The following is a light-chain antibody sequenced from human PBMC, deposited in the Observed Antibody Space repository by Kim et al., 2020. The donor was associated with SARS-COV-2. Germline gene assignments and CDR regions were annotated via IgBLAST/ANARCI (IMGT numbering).Light chain of an antibody. CDR2: STI. CDR1: SGSVSTSHN. Sequence: QTVVTQEPSFSVSPGGTVTLTCGLTSGSVSTSHNPIWFQQTPGQAPRTLIHSTITRSSGVPDRFSGSILGNKAALTITGAQADDEADYYCLLYVGSGIWVFGGGTQLTVL. V-gene: IGLV8-61*01. CDR3: LLYVGSGIWV. J-gene: IGLJ3*02.